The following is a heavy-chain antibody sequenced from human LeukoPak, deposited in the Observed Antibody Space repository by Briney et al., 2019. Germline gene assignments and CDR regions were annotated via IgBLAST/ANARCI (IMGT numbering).Heavy chain of an antibody. D-gene: IGHD6-13*01. V-gene: IGHV4-34*01. CDR3: ARSSPYSRLSGRGFDFDY. Sequence: SETLSLTCAVYGGSFSGYYWSWIRQPPGKGLEWIGEINHSGSTNYNPSLKSRVTISVDTSKNQFSLKLSSVTAADTAVYYCARSSPYSRLSGRGFDFDYWGQGTLVTVSA. CDR2: INHSGST. CDR1: GGSFSGYY. J-gene: IGHJ4*02.